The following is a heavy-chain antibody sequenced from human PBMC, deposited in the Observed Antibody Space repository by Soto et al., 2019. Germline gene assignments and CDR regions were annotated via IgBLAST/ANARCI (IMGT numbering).Heavy chain of an antibody. CDR3: ARSESCTSTSCYGGFDI. Sequence: ASVKVSCKTSGYTFTNYAIHWVRQAPGQRLEWMGWINAGDGNTKYSQKFQGRVTITRDTSASTAYMELSSLRSEDAAVYYCARSESCTSTSCYGGFDIWGQGTMVTVSS. V-gene: IGHV1-3*01. D-gene: IGHD2-2*01. CDR2: INAGDGNT. CDR1: GYTFTNYA. J-gene: IGHJ3*02.